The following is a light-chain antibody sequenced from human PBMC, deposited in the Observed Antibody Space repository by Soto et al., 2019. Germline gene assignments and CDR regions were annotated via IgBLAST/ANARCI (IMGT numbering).Light chain of an antibody. CDR2: DKS. CDR1: QSVSSY. V-gene: IGKV3-11*01. Sequence: EIVLTQSPATLSLSPGGRAILSCRDSQSVSSYLAWFQQKPGQAPRLRIYDKSNRATGIPARFSGSGSGTDFTLTISSLEPEDFAVYYCQQRSNWLLTFGGGTKVEIK. J-gene: IGKJ4*01. CDR3: QQRSNWLLT.